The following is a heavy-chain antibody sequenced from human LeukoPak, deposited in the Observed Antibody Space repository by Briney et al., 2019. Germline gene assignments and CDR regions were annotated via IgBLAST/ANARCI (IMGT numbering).Heavy chain of an antibody. D-gene: IGHD3-16*02. CDR2: ISWNSGSI. V-gene: IGHV3-9*01. J-gene: IGHJ4*02. Sequence: PGRSLRLSGAASGFTFDDYAMLWVRQAPGKGLEWVLGISWNSGSIGYPDSVKGRFTISRDNAKNSLYLQMNSLRAEDTALYYCAKDRTPYDYVWGSYRYEFDYWGQGTLVTVSS. CDR1: GFTFDDYA. CDR3: AKDRTPYDYVWGSYRYEFDY.